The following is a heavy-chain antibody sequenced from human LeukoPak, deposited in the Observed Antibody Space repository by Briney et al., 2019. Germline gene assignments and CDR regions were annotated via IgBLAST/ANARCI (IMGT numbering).Heavy chain of an antibody. CDR3: ARARVPRITFGGVIVIRPYYFDY. Sequence: PSETLSLTCTVSGGSISSYYWSWIRQPPGKGLEWIEYIYYSGSTNYNPSLKSRVTISVDTSKNQFSLKLSSVTAADTAVYYCARARVPRITFGGVIVIRPYYFDYWGQGTLVTVSS. D-gene: IGHD3-16*02. CDR2: IYYSGST. CDR1: GGSISSYY. V-gene: IGHV4-59*01. J-gene: IGHJ4*02.